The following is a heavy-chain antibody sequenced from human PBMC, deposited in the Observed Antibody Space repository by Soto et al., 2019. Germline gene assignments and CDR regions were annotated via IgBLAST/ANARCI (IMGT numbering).Heavy chain of an antibody. J-gene: IGHJ4*01. CDR2: INHSGST. D-gene: IGHD2-2*01. V-gene: IGHV4-34*01. CDR3: ARASGGCRSTPCSTVIHY. Sequence: RLLLGNGLEWIGEINHSGSTNYNPSLKSRVTISVNTSKNQCSLKLSSVTAADTAVYYCARASGGCRSTPCSTVIHYW.